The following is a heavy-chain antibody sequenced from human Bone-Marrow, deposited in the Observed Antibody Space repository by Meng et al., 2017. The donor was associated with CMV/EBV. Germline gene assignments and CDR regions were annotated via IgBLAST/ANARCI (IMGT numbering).Heavy chain of an antibody. Sequence: GESLKISCAASGFTFSDYYMSWIRQAPGKGLEWVSYISSSGSTIYYADSVKGRFTISRDNAKNSLYLQMNSLRAEDTAVYYCASTYCSSTSCWGHFDYWGQGPLVTGSS. V-gene: IGHV3-11*01. CDR3: ASTYCSSTSCWGHFDY. D-gene: IGHD2-2*01. CDR1: GFTFSDYY. J-gene: IGHJ4*02. CDR2: ISSSGSTI.